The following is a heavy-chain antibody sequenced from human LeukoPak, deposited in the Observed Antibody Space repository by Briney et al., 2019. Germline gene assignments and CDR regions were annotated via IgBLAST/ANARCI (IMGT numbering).Heavy chain of an antibody. J-gene: IGHJ4*02. CDR2: IYYSGRT. D-gene: IGHD5-18*01. V-gene: IGHV4-59*01. Sequence: KPSETLSLTCSVSSGSISSYYWSWIRQPPGKGLEWIGYIYYSGRTNYNPSLKSRVTISVDTSKNQSSLTLSSVTAADTAVYYCARGQKYRNGYTVTELGSGYFDYWGQGTLVTVSS. CDR3: ARGQKYRNGYTVTELGSGYFDY. CDR1: SGSISSYY.